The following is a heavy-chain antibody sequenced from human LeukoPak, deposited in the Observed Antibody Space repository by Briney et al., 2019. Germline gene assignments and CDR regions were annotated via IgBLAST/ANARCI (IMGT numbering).Heavy chain of an antibody. CDR2: IYYSGST. V-gene: IGHV4-39*01. Sequence: SETLSLTCTVSGGSISISSYYWGWIRQPPGKGLEWIESIYYSGSTYYNPSLKSRVTISVDTSKNQFSLKLSSVTAADTAVYYCARHSIAAAGTDIDYWGQGTLVTVSS. CDR1: GGSISISSYY. J-gene: IGHJ4*02. CDR3: ARHSIAAAGTDIDY. D-gene: IGHD6-13*01.